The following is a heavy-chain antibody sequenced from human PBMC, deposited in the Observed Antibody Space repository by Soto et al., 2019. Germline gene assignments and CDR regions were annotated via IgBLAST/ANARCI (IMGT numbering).Heavy chain of an antibody. D-gene: IGHD2-15*01. V-gene: IGHV1-18*04. Sequence: QVQLVQSGAEVKKPGASVKVSCKASGYTFTSYGISWVRQAPGQGLEWMGWISAYNGNTNYAQKIQGRVTMTPDTSTSTAYMELRSLRSDDTAVYYCARTKFRGGGSPALGWFDPWGQGTLVTVSS. J-gene: IGHJ5*02. CDR2: ISAYNGNT. CDR3: ARTKFRGGGSPALGWFDP. CDR1: GYTFTSYG.